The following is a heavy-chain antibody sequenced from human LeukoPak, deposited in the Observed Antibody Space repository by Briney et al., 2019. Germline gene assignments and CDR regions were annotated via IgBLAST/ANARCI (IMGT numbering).Heavy chain of an antibody. V-gene: IGHV3-23*01. CDR1: GFTFSSYA. J-gene: IGHJ4*02. D-gene: IGHD3-10*01. CDR3: AKEEGYGSGSNDY. Sequence: PGGSLRLSCAASGFTFSSYAMSWVRQAPGKGLEWVSTISGSGGSTYCADSVKGRFTTSRDNSKNTLYLQMNSLRAEDTAVYYCAKEEGYGSGSNDYWGQGTLVTVSS. CDR2: ISGSGGST.